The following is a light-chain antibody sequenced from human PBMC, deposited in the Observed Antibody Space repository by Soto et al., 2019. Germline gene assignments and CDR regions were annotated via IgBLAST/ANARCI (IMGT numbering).Light chain of an antibody. J-gene: IGKJ1*01. CDR1: QHVDHSY. V-gene: IGKV3-20*01. Sequence: IVLTQSPGTLSLSPGERATLSCRASQHVDHSYLAWYQQKPGQAPRLLIYGASSRATGFPARFSASGSGTEFTLTISRLEPEDFGVYYCQQYARSPRTFGQGTKVEIK. CDR2: GAS. CDR3: QQYARSPRT.